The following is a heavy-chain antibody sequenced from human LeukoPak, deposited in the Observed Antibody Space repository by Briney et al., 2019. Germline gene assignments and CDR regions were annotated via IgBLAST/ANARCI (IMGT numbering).Heavy chain of an antibody. CDR2: IYYSGNT. CDR1: GGSISSGGYY. D-gene: IGHD3-22*01. Sequence: PSETLSLTCTVSGGSISSGGYYWSWIRQPPGKGLEWIGYIYYSGNTNYNPSLKSRVTISVDTSKSQFSLKLSSVTAADTAVYYCARAGSSAYVLDYWGQGTLVTVSS. J-gene: IGHJ4*02. CDR3: ARAGSSAYVLDY. V-gene: IGHV4-61*08.